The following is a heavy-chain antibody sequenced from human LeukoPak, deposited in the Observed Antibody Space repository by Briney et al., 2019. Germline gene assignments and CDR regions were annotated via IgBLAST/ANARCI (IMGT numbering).Heavy chain of an antibody. CDR3: ARVNTAGWGSHFDY. J-gene: IGHJ4*02. D-gene: IGHD3-16*01. V-gene: IGHV3-64*01. CDR1: GFTFSSYA. CDR2: ISSNGGST. Sequence: PGGSLRLSCAASGFTFSSYAMHWVRQAPGKGLEYVSAISSNGGSTYYANSVKGRFTISRDNSKNTLYPQMGSLRAEDMAVYYCARVNTAGWGSHFDYWGQGTLVTVSS.